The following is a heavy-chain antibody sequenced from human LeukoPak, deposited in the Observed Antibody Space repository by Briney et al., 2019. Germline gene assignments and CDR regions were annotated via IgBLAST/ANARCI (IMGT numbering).Heavy chain of an antibody. CDR2: IYHSGST. CDR3: AKTLVMGGFAELHCSGGSCYLDY. CDR1: GGSISSSNW. D-gene: IGHD2-15*01. V-gene: IGHV4-4*02. Sequence: SETLSLTCAVSGGSISSSNWWSWVRQPPGKGLEWIGEIYHSGSTNYNPSLKSRVTISVDKSKNQFSQKLSSVTAADTAVYYCAKTLVMGGFAELHCSGGSCYLDYWGQGTLVTVSS. J-gene: IGHJ4*02.